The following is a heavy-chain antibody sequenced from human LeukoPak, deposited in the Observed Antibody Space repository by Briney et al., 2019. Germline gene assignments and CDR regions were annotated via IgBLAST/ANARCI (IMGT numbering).Heavy chain of an antibody. D-gene: IGHD5-12*01. J-gene: IGHJ4*02. CDR2: ISPDSSYK. CDR3: VRGGYRGFDYEY. V-gene: IGHV3-21*01. Sequence: GGSLRLSCAASGFTFSSYSMNWLRLAPGKGLEWVSSISPDSSYKYYVDSVKGRFTISRDNAKSSLNSLRAEDTAVYYCVRGGYRGFDYEYWGQGTLVTVSS. CDR1: GFTFSSYS.